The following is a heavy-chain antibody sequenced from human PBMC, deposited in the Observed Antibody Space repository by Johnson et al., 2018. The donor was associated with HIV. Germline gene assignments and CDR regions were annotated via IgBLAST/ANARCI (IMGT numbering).Heavy chain of an antibody. J-gene: IGHJ3*02. CDR1: GFTFSNYW. CDR3: ARPVSPWSAYDAFDI. CDR2: INSDGSST. D-gene: IGHD2-8*02. Sequence: VQLVESGGGLVQPGGSLRLSCAASGFTFSNYWMHWVRQVPGKGLVWVSRINSDGSSTSYADSVKGRFTISRDNAKNTLYLQMNSLRAEDTAVYYCARPVSPWSAYDAFDIWGQGTMVTVSS. V-gene: IGHV3-74*02.